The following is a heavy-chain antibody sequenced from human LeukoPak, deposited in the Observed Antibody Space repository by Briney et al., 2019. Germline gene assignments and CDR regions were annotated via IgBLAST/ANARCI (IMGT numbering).Heavy chain of an antibody. CDR1: GFTFSSYG. D-gene: IGHD6-13*01. V-gene: IGHV3-23*01. J-gene: IGHJ4*02. Sequence: PGGSLRLSCAASGFTFSSYGMSWVRQAPGKGLEGVSGISGSGGSTYYADSVKGRFTISRDNSRNTLYLQMNSPRAEDTAVYYCAILPGYSSGWYEVNYWGQGTLVTVSS. CDR3: AILPGYSSGWYEVNY. CDR2: ISGSGGST.